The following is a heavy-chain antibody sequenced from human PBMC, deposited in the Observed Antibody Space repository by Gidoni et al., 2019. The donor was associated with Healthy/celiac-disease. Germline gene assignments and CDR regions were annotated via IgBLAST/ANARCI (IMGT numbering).Heavy chain of an antibody. V-gene: IGHV1-69*01. CDR1: GGTLRSYA. Sequence: QVQLVQSGAEVNKPGSPVKVSCKASGGTLRSYAISWVRQAPGQGLEWMGGIIPICGTANYAQKFQGRVRITADESTSTAYMELSSLRSEDTAVYYCARMLFLEWLLDRYYYYGMDVWGQGTTVTVSS. CDR2: IIPICGTA. D-gene: IGHD3-3*01. CDR3: ARMLFLEWLLDRYYYYGMDV. J-gene: IGHJ6*02.